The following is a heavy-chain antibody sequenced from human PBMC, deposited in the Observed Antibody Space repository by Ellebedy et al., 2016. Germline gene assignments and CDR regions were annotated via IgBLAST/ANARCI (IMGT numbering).Heavy chain of an antibody. CDR3: ARSHHSSSFYTPNGYDI. CDR1: GYTFNTYG. CDR2: ISCNNGNT. Sequence: ASVKVSCKASGYTFNTYGISWLRQAPGQGLEWMGWISCNNGNTDYAQKFQDRVTLTTDTSTNTVYMAVRSLKSDDTAVYYCARSHHSSSFYTPNGYDIWGQGTLVTVSS. V-gene: IGHV1-18*01. D-gene: IGHD2-2*01. J-gene: IGHJ3*02.